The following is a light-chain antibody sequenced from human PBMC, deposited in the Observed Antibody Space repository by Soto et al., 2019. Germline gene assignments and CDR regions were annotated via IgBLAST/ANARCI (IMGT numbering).Light chain of an antibody. V-gene: IGKV3-15*01. CDR2: GAS. CDR3: QQYNNWPPMYT. Sequence: EIVMTQSPATLSVSPGERATLSCSASQSVSSNLAWYQQKPGQAPRLLIYGASTRATGIPVRFSGSGSGTEFTLTISSLQSEDFAVYYCQQYNNWPPMYTFGQGTKLEIK. CDR1: QSVSSN. J-gene: IGKJ2*01.